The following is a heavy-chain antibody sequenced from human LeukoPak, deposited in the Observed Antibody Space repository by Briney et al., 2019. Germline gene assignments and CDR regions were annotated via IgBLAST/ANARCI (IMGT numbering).Heavy chain of an antibody. V-gene: IGHV3-7*01. D-gene: IGHD3-22*01. Sequence: PGGSLRLSCAASGFTFSSYWMSWVRQAPGKGLEWVANIKQDGSEKYYVDSVKGRFTISRDNAKNSMYLQMNSLRAEDTAVYYCARVVDRIVVVNDAFDIWGQGTMVTVSS. CDR3: ARVVDRIVVVNDAFDI. CDR2: IKQDGSEK. CDR1: GFTFSSYW. J-gene: IGHJ3*02.